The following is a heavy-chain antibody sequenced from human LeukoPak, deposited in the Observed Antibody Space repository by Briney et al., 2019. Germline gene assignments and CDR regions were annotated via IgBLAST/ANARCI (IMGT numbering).Heavy chain of an antibody. CDR1: GFTFSSDA. CDR2: ISGRGGST. J-gene: IGHJ4*02. CDR3: AKLRGVYDSSGYYGKFIDY. D-gene: IGHD3-22*01. Sequence: PGGSLRLSCAASGFTFSSDAMSWVRQAPGKGLEWGSAISGRGGSTYYADSVTGRFTISRDNSKHTLYLQMNSLRAEDTAVYYCAKLRGVYDSSGYYGKFIDYWGQGTLVTVSS. V-gene: IGHV3-23*01.